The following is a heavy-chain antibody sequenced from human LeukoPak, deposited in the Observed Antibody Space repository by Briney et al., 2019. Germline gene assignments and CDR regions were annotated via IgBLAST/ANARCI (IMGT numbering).Heavy chain of an antibody. V-gene: IGHV4-31*03. CDR1: GGSISSGGYY. CDR3: ARDPLVAASLYYFDY. Sequence: SQTLSLTCTVSGGSISSGGYYWSWIRQHPGKGLEWIGYIYYSGSTYYNPSLKSRVTISVDTSKNHFSLKLSSVTAADTAVYFCARDPLVAASLYYFDYWGQGTLVTVSS. J-gene: IGHJ4*02. CDR2: IYYSGST. D-gene: IGHD2-15*01.